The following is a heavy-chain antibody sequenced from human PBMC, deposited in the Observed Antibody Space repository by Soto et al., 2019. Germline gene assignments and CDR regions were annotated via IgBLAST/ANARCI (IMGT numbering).Heavy chain of an antibody. V-gene: IGHV3-11*06. D-gene: IGHD1-1*01. CDR2: SSNSGTFS. CDR3: ARSGDNYNRLDY. J-gene: IGHJ4*02. Sequence: KSVGSLRLSCEGSGFTFSDYYISWIRQAPGKGLEWISYSSNSGTFSRYADSVKGRFSISRDNTKNLLYLQMNSLRAEDTAVYYCARSGDNYNRLDYWGQGTPVTV. CDR1: GFTFSDYY.